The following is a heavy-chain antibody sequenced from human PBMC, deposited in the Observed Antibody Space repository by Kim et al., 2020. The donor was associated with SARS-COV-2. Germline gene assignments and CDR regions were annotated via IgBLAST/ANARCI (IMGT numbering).Heavy chain of an antibody. J-gene: IGHJ4*02. CDR2: ISSSSSYI. Sequence: GGSLRLSCAASGFTFSSYSMNWVRQAPGKGLEWVSSISSSSSYIYYADSVKGRFTISRDNAKNSLYLQMNSLRAEDTAVYYCARARGREQWLVLAHDYWGQGTLVTVSS. D-gene: IGHD6-19*01. CDR3: ARARGREQWLVLAHDY. V-gene: IGHV3-21*01. CDR1: GFTFSSYS.